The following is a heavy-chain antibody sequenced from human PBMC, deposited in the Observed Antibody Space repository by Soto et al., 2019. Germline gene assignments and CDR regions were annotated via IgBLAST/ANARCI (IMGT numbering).Heavy chain of an antibody. D-gene: IGHD3-16*01. CDR3: ARDRKEDDYIWGKPYYYMDV. V-gene: IGHV1-69*04. CDR2: IIPILGIA. CDR1: GGTFSSYT. J-gene: IGHJ6*03. Sequence: ASVKVSCKASGGTFSSYTISWVRQAPGQGLEWMGRIIPILGIANYAQKFQGRVTITADKSTSTAYMELSSLRSEDTAVYYCARDRKEDDYIWGKPYYYMDVWGKGTTVTVSS.